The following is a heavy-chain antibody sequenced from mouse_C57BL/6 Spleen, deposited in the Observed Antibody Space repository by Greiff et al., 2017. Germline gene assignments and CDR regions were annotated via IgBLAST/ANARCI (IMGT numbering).Heavy chain of an antibody. J-gene: IGHJ3*01. CDR3: ARSRPMVTTGFAC. CDR2: IYPGDGDT. D-gene: IGHD2-2*01. CDR1: GYAFSSYW. Sequence: VQLVESGAELVKPGASVKISCKASGYAFSSYWMNWVKQRPGKGLEWIGQIYPGDGDTNYNGKFKGKATLTADKSSSTAYMQLSSLTSEDSAVYCCARSRPMVTTGFACWGQGTLVTVS. V-gene: IGHV1-80*01.